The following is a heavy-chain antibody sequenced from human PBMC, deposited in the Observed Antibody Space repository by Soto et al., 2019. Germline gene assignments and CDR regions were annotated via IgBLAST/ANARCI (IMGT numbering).Heavy chain of an antibody. CDR3: ARDGEVTMIVVVILGRGGMDV. CDR2: INPNSGGT. CDR1: GYTFTGYY. J-gene: IGHJ6*02. D-gene: IGHD3-22*01. Sequence: ASVKVSCKASGYTFTGYYMHWVRQAPGQGLEWKGRINPNSGGTNYAQKYQGWVTMTRDTSISTAYMELSRLRSDDTAVYYCARDGEVTMIVVVILGRGGMDVWGQGTTVTVSS. V-gene: IGHV1-2*04.